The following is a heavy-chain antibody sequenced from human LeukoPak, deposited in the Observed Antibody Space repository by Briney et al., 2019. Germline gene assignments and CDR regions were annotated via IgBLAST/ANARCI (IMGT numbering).Heavy chain of an antibody. CDR1: GFTFSSYS. J-gene: IGHJ4*02. V-gene: IGHV3-21*01. CDR2: ISSSSSYI. Sequence: PGGSLRLSCAASGFTFSSYSMNWVRQAPGKELEWVSSISSSSSYIYYADSVKGRFTISRDNAKNSLYLQMNSLRAEDTAVYYCARGGSYGSGSYPDYWGQGTLVTVSS. CDR3: ARGGSYGSGSYPDY. D-gene: IGHD3-10*01.